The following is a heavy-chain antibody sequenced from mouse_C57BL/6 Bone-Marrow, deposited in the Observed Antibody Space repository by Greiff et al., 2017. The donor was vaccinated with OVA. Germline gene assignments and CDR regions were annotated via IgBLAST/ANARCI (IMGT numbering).Heavy chain of an antibody. CDR2: ISDGGSYT. CDR1: GFTFSSYA. D-gene: IGHD1-1*01. CDR3: AREGYGSSSYYYAMDY. J-gene: IGHJ4*01. Sequence: EVKLVESGGGLVKPGGSLKLSCAASGFTFSSYAMSWVRQTPEKRLEWVATISDGGSYTYYPDNVKGRFTIARDNAKNNLYLQMSHLKSEDTAMYYGAREGYGSSSYYYAMDYWGQGTSVTVSS. V-gene: IGHV5-4*01.